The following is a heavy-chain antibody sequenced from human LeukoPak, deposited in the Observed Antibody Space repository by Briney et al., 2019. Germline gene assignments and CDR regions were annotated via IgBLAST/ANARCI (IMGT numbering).Heavy chain of an antibody. CDR2: IYSGGST. Sequence: PGGSLRLSCAAPGFTSSRMNWVRQAPGKGLEWVSVIYSGGSTYYADSVKGRFTISRDNSKNTLYLQMNSLRVEDTAVYYCALGLVTDYWGQGTLVTVSS. D-gene: IGHD3-9*01. CDR3: ALGLVTDY. J-gene: IGHJ4*02. CDR1: GFTSSR. V-gene: IGHV3-66*01.